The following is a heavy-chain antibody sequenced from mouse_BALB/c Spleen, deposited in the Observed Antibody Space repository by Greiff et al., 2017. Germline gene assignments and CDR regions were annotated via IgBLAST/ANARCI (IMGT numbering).Heavy chain of an antibody. CDR1: GFTFSSFG. V-gene: IGHV5-17*02. J-gene: IGHJ3*01. CDR2: ISSGSSTI. Sequence: EVHLVESGGGLVQPGGSRKLSCAASGFTFSSFGMHWVRQAPEKGLEWVAYISSGSSTIYYADTVKGRFTISRDNPKNTLFLQMTSLRSEDTAMYYCARNYGGFAYWGQGTLVTVSA. CDR3: ARNYGGFAY. D-gene: IGHD1-2*01.